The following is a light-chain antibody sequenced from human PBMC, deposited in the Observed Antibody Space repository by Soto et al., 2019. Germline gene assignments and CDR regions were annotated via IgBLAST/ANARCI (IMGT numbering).Light chain of an antibody. CDR2: AAS. CDR3: QQLESYLVT. V-gene: IGKV1-9*01. Sequence: DIQLTQSPSFLSASVGDRVTITCRASQGISSYLAWYQQEPGKAPKPLIYAASTLQSGVPSRFSGGGSGTEFTLTISSLQPADFATYYCQQLESYLVTFGGGTKVEIK. J-gene: IGKJ4*01. CDR1: QGISSY.